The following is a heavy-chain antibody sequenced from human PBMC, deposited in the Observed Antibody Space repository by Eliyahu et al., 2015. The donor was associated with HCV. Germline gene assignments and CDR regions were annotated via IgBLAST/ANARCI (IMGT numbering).Heavy chain of an antibody. CDR1: GLTVXSIY. CDR2: IDSGGNT. J-gene: IGHJ4*02. V-gene: IGHV3-66*01. D-gene: IGHD4-17*01. CDR3: AAAGLGDYGY. Sequence: QLVXSGGGLXQPGGSLRLSCAASGLTVXSIYMGXVRQAXGQGLEWVSRIDSGGNTYYTDSVKGRFTISRDNSKNTLYVQMNSLRVEDTAMYYCAAAGLGDYGYWGQGTLVTVSS.